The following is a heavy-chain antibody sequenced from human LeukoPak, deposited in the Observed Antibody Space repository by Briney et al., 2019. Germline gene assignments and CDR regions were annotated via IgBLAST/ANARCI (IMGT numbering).Heavy chain of an antibody. Sequence: ASVKVSCKASGGTFISYAISWVRQAPGQGLEWMGRIIPILGIANYAQKFQGRVTITADKSTSTAYMELRSLRSDDTAVYYCAVGRSWYYFDYWGQGTLVTVSS. V-gene: IGHV1-69*04. J-gene: IGHJ4*02. CDR1: GGTFISYA. CDR3: AVGRSWYYFDY. CDR2: IIPILGIA. D-gene: IGHD6-13*01.